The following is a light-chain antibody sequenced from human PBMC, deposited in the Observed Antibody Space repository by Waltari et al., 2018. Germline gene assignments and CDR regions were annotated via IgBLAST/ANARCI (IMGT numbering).Light chain of an antibody. J-gene: IGKJ4*01. CDR1: QSISRY. V-gene: IGKV3-11*01. CDR2: DAS. CDR3: QHRDNWPLT. Sequence: EIVLTPSPGTLSLSPGERATLSCRASQSISRYLVWYQQKPGQAPRLLIYDASNRVTGTPARFSGSGSGTDFTLTISNLEPEDFAVYYCQHRDNWPLTFGGGTKVEI.